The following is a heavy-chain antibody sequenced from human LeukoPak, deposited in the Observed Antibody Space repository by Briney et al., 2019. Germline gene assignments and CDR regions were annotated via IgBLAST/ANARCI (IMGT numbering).Heavy chain of an antibody. CDR3: ARLRAHSLRWSTDY. J-gene: IGHJ4*02. D-gene: IGHD4-23*01. V-gene: IGHV4-39*01. Sequence: PSETLSLTCTVSGGSISSSSYYWGWIRQPPGKGLEWIGSIYYSGSTYYNPSLKSRVTISVDTSKNQFSLKLSSVTAADTAVYYCARLRAHSLRWSTDYWGQGTLVTVSS. CDR2: IYYSGST. CDR1: GGSISSSSYY.